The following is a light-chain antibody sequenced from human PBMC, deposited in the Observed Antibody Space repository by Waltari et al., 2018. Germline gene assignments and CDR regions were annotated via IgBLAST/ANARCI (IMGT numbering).Light chain of an antibody. V-gene: IGKV3-11*01. CDR1: QSVYTF. CDR2: HAS. CDR3: QQRANWPPLT. J-gene: IGKJ4*01. Sequence: EVVLTQSPATLSLSPGETATLSCRASQSVYTFLAWYQQKPGQAPRLLIYHASKRATGTPARFSGSGSGTDFTLTISSLEPEDSAVYFYQQRANWPPLTFGGGTKVEIK.